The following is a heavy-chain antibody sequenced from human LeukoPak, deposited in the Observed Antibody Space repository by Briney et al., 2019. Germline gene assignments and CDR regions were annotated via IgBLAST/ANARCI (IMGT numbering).Heavy chain of an antibody. CDR2: IYYSGST. CDR1: GGSISSYY. J-gene: IGHJ6*03. CDR3: ARVSYGDYVYYYYYYMDV. V-gene: IGHV4-59*01. Sequence: PSETLSLTCTVSGGSISSYYWSWIRQPPGKGLEWIGYIYYSGSTNYNPSLKSRVTISVDTSKNQFSLKLSSVTAADTAVYYCARVSYGDYVYYYYYYMDVWGKGTTVTVSS. D-gene: IGHD4-17*01.